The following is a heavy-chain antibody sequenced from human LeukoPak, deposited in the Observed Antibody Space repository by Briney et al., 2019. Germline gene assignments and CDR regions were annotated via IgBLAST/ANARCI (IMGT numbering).Heavy chain of an antibody. CDR1: GYTFTGYY. Sequence: ASVKVSCKASGYTFTGYYMHWVRQAPGQGLEWMGWINPNSGGTNYAQKFQGGVTMTRDTSISTAYMELSRLRSDDTAVYYCARDRMDIVLLLNYYYMDVWGKGTTVTVSS. J-gene: IGHJ6*03. D-gene: IGHD2-2*03. V-gene: IGHV1-2*02. CDR3: ARDRMDIVLLLNYYYMDV. CDR2: INPNSGGT.